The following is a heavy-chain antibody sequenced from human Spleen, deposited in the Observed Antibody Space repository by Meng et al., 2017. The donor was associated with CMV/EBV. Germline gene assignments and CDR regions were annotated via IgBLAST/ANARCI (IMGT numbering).Heavy chain of an antibody. D-gene: IGHD3-10*01. V-gene: IGHV1-2*02. CDR2: VNPNSGGT. CDR3: ARGYYGSGSYYGEIDF. CDR1: GYTFTGYF. J-gene: IGHJ4*02. Sequence: ASVKVSCKASGYTFTGYFVHWVRQAPGQGLEWMGWVNPNSGGTNYARELQGRVTMTTDTSTTTVYMELRSLRSDDTAVYYCARGYYGSGSYYGEIDFWGQGTLVTVSS.